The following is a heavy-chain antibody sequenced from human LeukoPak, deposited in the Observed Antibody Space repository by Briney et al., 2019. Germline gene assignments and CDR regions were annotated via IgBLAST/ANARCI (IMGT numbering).Heavy chain of an antibody. CDR2: ISSSTSTI. J-gene: IGHJ4*02. Sequence: PGGSLRLSCAASGFTFSSYNMNWVRQAPGKGPEWVSYISSSTSTIYYADSVKGRFTISRDNAKNSLYLQMHSLRAEDTAVYYCTSDNGYCSGGSRAPPPFDYWGQGPLVTVSS. CDR1: GFTFSSYN. V-gene: IGHV3-48*01. CDR3: TSDNGYCSGGSRAPPPFDY. D-gene: IGHD2-15*01.